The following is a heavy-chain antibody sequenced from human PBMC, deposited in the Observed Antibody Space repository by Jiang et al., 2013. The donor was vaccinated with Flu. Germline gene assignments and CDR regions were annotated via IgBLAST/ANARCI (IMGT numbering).Heavy chain of an antibody. Sequence: VQLLESGGGVVQPGRSLRLSCAASGFTFSYYAMHWVRQAPGKGLEWVAVISYDGSNEYYADSVKGRFTISRDNSKNTLYLQMNSLRAEDTAVYYCASLYDFWSGYYKYYFDYWGQGTLVTVSS. D-gene: IGHD3-3*01. J-gene: IGHJ4*02. CDR3: ASLYDFWSGYYKYYFDY. V-gene: IGHV3-30-3*01. CDR1: GFTFSYYA. CDR2: ISYDGSNE.